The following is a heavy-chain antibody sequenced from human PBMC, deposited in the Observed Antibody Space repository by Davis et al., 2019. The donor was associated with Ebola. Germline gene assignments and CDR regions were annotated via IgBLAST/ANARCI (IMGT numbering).Heavy chain of an antibody. CDR3: ARGGYYDSSGYSHSAFDM. V-gene: IGHV3-48*04. D-gene: IGHD3-22*01. Sequence: GGSLRLSCAASGFTFSDYSMTWVRQAPGKGLEWVSYISSGGTTTYYADSVTGRFSSSRDNAKNSLFLQMNSLRAEDTAVYYCARGGYYDSSGYSHSAFDMWGQGTMVSVSS. CDR2: ISSGGTTT. J-gene: IGHJ3*02. CDR1: GFTFSDYS.